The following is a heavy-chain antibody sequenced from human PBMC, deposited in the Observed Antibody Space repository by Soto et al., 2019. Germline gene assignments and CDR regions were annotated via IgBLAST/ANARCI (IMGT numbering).Heavy chain of an antibody. Sequence: EVQLVQSGAEVKKPGEALRISCKGCGYSFPSYWISWVRQMPGKGLEWMGRIDPSDSYTNYSPSFQGHVTISADKSISTAYLQWSSLKASDTAMYYCARRVPGYFDYWGQGTLVTVSS. V-gene: IGHV5-10-1*03. CDR3: ARRVPGYFDY. CDR2: IDPSDSYT. D-gene: IGHD1-1*01. CDR1: GYSFPSYW. J-gene: IGHJ4*02.